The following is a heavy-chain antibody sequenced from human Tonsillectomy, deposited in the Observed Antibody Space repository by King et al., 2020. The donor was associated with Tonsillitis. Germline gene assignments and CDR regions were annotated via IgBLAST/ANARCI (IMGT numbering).Heavy chain of an antibody. CDR2: IYYSGST. CDR3: ARGYCANGICLDAFDI. J-gene: IGHJ3*02. D-gene: IGHD2-8*01. Sequence: VQLQESGPGLVKPSQTLSLTCAVSGGSISSGDYSWCWIRQPPGKGLEWIGYIYYSGSTYQNPSLKSRVTISVDTSKNHFSLNLSSVTAADTAVYYCARGYCANGICLDAFDIWGRGAMVTVSS. V-gene: IGHV4-30-4*07. CDR1: GGSISSGDYS.